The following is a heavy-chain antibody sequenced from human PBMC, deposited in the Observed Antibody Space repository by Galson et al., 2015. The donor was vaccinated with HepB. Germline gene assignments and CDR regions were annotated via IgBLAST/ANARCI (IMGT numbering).Heavy chain of an antibody. CDR2: IRRKTYGETI. Sequence: SLRLSCAASGFTFGDYAVNWFRQAPGKGLEWVGFIRRKTYGETIEYAASVRGRFIISRDDSKSISYLQMNSLRTEDTAVYYCARDELPDYWGQRTLVTASS. CDR3: ARDELPDY. CDR1: GFTFGDYA. V-gene: IGHV3-49*03. J-gene: IGHJ4*02. D-gene: IGHD5-24*01.